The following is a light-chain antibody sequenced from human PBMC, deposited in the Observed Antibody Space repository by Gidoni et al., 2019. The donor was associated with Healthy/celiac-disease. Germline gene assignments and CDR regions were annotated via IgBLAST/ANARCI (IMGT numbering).Light chain of an antibody. J-gene: IGLJ2*01. V-gene: IGLV2-11*01. Sequence: QSALTQPPSVSGPPGPSVTIPCTVTSSDVGGYNYVSWYQQHPGKAPKLMIYDVSKRPSGVPDRFSGSKSGNTASLTISGLQAEDEADYYCCSYAGSYTLVFGGGTKLTVL. CDR2: DVS. CDR3: CSYAGSYTLV. CDR1: SSDVGGYNY.